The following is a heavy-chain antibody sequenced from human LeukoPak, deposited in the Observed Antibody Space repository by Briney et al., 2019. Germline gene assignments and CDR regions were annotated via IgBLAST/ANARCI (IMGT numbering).Heavy chain of an antibody. CDR3: SSNPPNTGKFYY. CDR1: GYTFTNLD. D-gene: IGHD3-10*01. Sequence: ASVRVSCKPSGYTFTNLDINWLRQAPGQGLEWMGWMSPNSGDTGYAQKFQGRVSMTRDTSISTAYMELSSLRSEDTAVYYCSSNPPNTGKFYYWGLGSLVTVSS. CDR2: MSPNSGDT. J-gene: IGHJ4*02. V-gene: IGHV1-8*01.